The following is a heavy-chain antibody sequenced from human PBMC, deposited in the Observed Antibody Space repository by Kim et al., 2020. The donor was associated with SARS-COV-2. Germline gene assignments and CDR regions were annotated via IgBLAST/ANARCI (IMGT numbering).Heavy chain of an antibody. J-gene: IGHJ4*02. CDR3: ARGWGGYYFDY. V-gene: IGHV3-53*01. CDR2: T. D-gene: IGHD3-16*01. Sequence: TYYADSLKARFTISRDNSKTTLYLQMNSLRAEDTAVYYCARGWGGYYFDYWGQGTLVTVSS.